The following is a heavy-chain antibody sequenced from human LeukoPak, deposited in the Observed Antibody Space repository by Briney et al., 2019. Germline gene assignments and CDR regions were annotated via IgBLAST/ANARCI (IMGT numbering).Heavy chain of an antibody. J-gene: IGHJ4*02. CDR3: ARGGMGIQLWSFDY. D-gene: IGHD5-18*01. CDR2: INPSGGST. Sequence: ASVKVSCKASGYTFTSYYMHWVRQAPGQGLEWMAIINPSGGSTSNAQNFQGRVTVTRDTSTSTIYMELSSLRSEDTAVYFCARGGMGIQLWSFDYWGQGTPVTVSS. V-gene: IGHV1-46*01. CDR1: GYTFTSYY.